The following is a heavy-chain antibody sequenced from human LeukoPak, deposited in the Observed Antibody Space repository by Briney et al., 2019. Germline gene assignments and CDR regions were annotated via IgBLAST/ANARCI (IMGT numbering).Heavy chain of an antibody. CDR2: ISSSSSTI. CDR3: ARDSSSWYYYYYCMDV. D-gene: IGHD6-13*01. J-gene: IGHJ6*03. CDR1: GFTFSSYS. V-gene: IGHV3-48*04. Sequence: GGSLRLSCAASGFTFSSYSMNWVRQAPGKGLEWVSYISSSSSTIYYADSVKGRFTISRDNAKNSLYLQMNSLRAEDTAVYYCARDSSSWYYYYYCMDVWGKGTTVTVSS.